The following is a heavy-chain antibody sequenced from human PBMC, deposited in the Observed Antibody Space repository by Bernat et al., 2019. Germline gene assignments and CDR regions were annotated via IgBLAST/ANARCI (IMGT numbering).Heavy chain of an antibody. CDR3: ARGRYSSGHEGFDF. J-gene: IGHJ4*02. Sequence: QVQLQESGPGLVKPSGTLSLTCAVSGGSISSSNWWSWVRQPPGKGLEWIGEINHSGGTNYNPSLKSRVTVSVDTSKNQFSLKLNSVTAADTAVYYCARGRYSSGHEGFDFWGQGTLVTVSS. D-gene: IGHD6-19*01. V-gene: IGHV4-4*02. CDR1: GGSISSSNW. CDR2: INHSGGT.